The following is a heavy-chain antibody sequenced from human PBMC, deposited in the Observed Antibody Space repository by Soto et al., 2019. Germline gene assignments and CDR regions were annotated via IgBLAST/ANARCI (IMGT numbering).Heavy chain of an antibody. CDR2: IYYSGST. Sequence: QVQLQESGPGLVKPSQTLSLTCTVSGGSISSGGYYWSWIRQHPGKGLEWIGYIYYSGSTYYNPSLKSRVTISVDTSKNQFSLKMSSVTAADTAVYYCAWTTVVTPSGAFDIWGQGTMVTVSS. CDR3: AWTTVVTPSGAFDI. V-gene: IGHV4-31*03. J-gene: IGHJ3*02. D-gene: IGHD4-17*01. CDR1: GGSISSGGYY.